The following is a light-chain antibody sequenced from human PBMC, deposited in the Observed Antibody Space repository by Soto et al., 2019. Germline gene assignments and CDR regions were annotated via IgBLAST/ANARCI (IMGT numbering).Light chain of an antibody. Sequence: EIVMTPSPAPLSVSPGDRATLSCRASQSVSGNLAWYQQQPGPAPRLLIYGASTRATGIPARFRGRGSGTEFTLTISRLQSEDFAVDDCQQYNNRPPWTFGRGTKVEIK. CDR3: QQYNNRPPWT. CDR2: GAS. J-gene: IGKJ1*01. V-gene: IGKV3-15*01. CDR1: QSVSGN.